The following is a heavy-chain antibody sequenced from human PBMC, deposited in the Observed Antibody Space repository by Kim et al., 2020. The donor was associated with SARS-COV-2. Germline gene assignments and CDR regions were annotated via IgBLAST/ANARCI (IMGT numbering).Heavy chain of an antibody. CDR2: IKSKTDGGTT. CDR1: GFTFSNAW. CDR3: TTDYYYDSSGYLYYYYGMDV. J-gene: IGHJ6*02. D-gene: IGHD3-22*01. Sequence: GGSLRLSCAASGFTFSNAWMSWVRQAPGKGLEWVGRIKSKTDGGTTDYAAPVKGRFTISRDDSKNTLYLQMNSLKTEDTAVYYCTTDYYYDSSGYLYYYYGMDVWGQGTTVTVSS. V-gene: IGHV3-15*01.